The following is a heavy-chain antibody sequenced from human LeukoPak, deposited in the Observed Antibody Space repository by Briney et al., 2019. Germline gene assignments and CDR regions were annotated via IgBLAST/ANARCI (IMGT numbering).Heavy chain of an antibody. D-gene: IGHD3-16*01. V-gene: IGHV3-48*04. J-gene: IGHJ4*02. Sequence: PGGSLRLSCEVSGFPFTLYNMNWVRQAPGKGLEWLSYISSSTNTIYYADSVKGRFTISRDNAKNSLYLQMNGLGAEDTAVYYCARELNGYGYYFFDYWGXGTLVTVSS. CDR1: GFPFTLYN. CDR2: ISSSTNTI. CDR3: ARELNGYGYYFFDY.